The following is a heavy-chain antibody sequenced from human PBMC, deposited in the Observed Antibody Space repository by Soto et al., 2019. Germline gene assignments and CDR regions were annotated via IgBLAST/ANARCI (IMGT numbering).Heavy chain of an antibody. J-gene: IGHJ6*02. CDR2: LSRGDEH. D-gene: IGHD3-16*01. Sequence: QVQLQESGPGLVKPSETLSLTCTVSGAPITTTKWWAWVRLPPGKGLEWIGELSRGDEHSSNPHLEGRFTMSLDKSNNHFSLKLTSMTAADKAIYYCATQSISYTWGVWGRGTSVTVSS. CDR1: GAPITTTKW. V-gene: IGHV4-4*02. CDR3: ATQSISYTWGV.